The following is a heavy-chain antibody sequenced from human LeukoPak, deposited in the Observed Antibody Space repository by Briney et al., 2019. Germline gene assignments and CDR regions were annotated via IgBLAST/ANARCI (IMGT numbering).Heavy chain of an antibody. D-gene: IGHD3-22*01. Sequence: PGGSLRLSCAASGFTFSSYSMNWVRQAPGKGLEWGSYISGSSSTIYYADSVKGRFTISRDNGKNTLYPQMNSLRAEDMAVYYCARGSTYYDSSGQVPFDYWGQGTLVTVSS. CDR3: ARGSTYYDSSGQVPFDY. CDR1: GFTFSSYS. V-gene: IGHV3-48*01. CDR2: ISGSSSTI. J-gene: IGHJ4*02.